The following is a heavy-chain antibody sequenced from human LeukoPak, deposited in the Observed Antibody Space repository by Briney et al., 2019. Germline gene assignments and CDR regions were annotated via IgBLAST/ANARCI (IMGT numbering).Heavy chain of an antibody. J-gene: IGHJ6*03. Sequence: PGGSLRLSCAASGFTFDDYAMHWVRQAPGKGLEWVSGISWNSGSIGYADSVKGRFTISRDNAKNSLYLQMNSLRAEDMALYYCAEDLAGEYYYYMDVWGKGTTVTVSS. V-gene: IGHV3-9*03. CDR2: ISWNSGSI. D-gene: IGHD3-16*01. CDR1: GFTFDDYA. CDR3: AEDLAGEYYYYMDV.